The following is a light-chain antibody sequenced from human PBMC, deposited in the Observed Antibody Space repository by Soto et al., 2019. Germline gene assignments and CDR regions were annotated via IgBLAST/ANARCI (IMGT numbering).Light chain of an antibody. J-gene: IGLJ1*01. CDR1: SSDVAFYNH. CDR3: SSFASTHTYV. V-gene: IGLV2-14*01. Sequence: QSVLTQPASVSGSPGQSITISCTGTSSDVAFYNHVSWYQQHPGKAPKLLIYEVNNRPSGVSHRFSGSKSGNTASLTISGLQAEDDADYYCSSFASTHTYVFGTGTKVTVL. CDR2: EVN.